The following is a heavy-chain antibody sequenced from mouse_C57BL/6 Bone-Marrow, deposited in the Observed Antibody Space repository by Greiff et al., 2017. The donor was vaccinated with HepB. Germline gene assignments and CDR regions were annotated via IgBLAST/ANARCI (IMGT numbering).Heavy chain of an antibody. CDR3: TIYYGYDEDY. CDR2: IYPETGGT. V-gene: IGHV1-15*01. Sequence: QVHLKESGAELVRPGASVTLSFKASGYTFTDYEMHWVKQTPVHGLEWIGAIYPETGGTAYNQKFKGKAILTADKSSSTAYMELRSLTSEDSAVYYCTIYYGYDEDYWGQGTTLTVSS. CDR1: GYTFTDYE. J-gene: IGHJ2*01. D-gene: IGHD2-2*01.